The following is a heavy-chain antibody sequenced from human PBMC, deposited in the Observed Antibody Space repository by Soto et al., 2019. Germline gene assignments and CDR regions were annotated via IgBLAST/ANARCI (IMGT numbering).Heavy chain of an antibody. Sequence: QVHLVESGGGVVQPGRSLRLSCAAAGFTFSNNAMHWVRQAPGKGLEWVAAISYDGINKNYAGSVQGRFTISRDNSKNTLELQMDSLRAADTAVYRSARDRGETYYERYIFDSLLQGTQVTVSS. CDR3: ARDRGETYYERYIFDS. J-gene: IGHJ4*02. CDR2: ISYDGINK. D-gene: IGHD1-26*01. CDR1: GFTFSNNA. V-gene: IGHV3-30-3*01.